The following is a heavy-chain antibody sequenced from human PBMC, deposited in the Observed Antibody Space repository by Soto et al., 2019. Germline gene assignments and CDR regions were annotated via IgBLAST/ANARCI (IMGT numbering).Heavy chain of an antibody. CDR3: ASYMYSGSHTDPFDP. CDR2: IWYDASKQ. D-gene: IGHD1-26*01. CDR1: GFSFSVYG. V-gene: IGHV3-33*01. Sequence: GGSLRLSCETSGFSFSVYGMHWVRQAPCKGLEWVAVIWYDASKQFYAASVEGRFTISRDNSKAILYLQMNSLRAEDTAVYYCASYMYSGSHTDPFDPWGQGTLVTVSS. J-gene: IGHJ5*02.